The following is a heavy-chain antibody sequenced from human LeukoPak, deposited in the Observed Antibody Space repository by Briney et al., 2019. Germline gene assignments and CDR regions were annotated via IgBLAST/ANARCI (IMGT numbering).Heavy chain of an antibody. D-gene: IGHD2-15*01. CDR2: ISGSGGST. J-gene: IGHJ3*02. CDR3: AKALPGSTRGYGAFDI. V-gene: IGHV3-23*01. Sequence: GGSLRLSCAASGFTFSSYAMSWVRQAPGKGLEWVSAISGSGGSTYYADSVKGRFTISRDNSKNTLYLQMNSLRAEDTAVYYCAKALPGSTRGYGAFDIWGQGQWSPSLQ. CDR1: GFTFSSYA.